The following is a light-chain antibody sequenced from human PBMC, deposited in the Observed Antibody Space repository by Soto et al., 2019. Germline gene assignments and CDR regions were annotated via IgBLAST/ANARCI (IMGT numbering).Light chain of an antibody. CDR1: QSISSY. J-gene: IGKJ4*01. CDR3: QAYTIWPLT. CDR2: AAS. Sequence: DIQLTKAPPFLSASVGDRVTITCRASQSISSYLNWYQQKPGKAPKLLIYAASSLQSGVPSRFSGSRSGPEFTLTINSLQSEDFAIYYCQAYTIWPLTLGGGTKVDIK. V-gene: IGKV1-39*02.